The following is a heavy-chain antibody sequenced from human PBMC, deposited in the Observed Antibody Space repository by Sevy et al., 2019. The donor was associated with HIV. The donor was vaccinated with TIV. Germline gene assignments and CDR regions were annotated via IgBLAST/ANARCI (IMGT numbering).Heavy chain of an antibody. CDR2: IDSSSFNI. J-gene: IGHJ6*02. CDR1: GFTFSSYN. D-gene: IGHD5-12*01. V-gene: IGHV3-48*01. CDR3: AREGGYTDQGMDV. Sequence: GGSLRLSCSASGFTFSSYNMNWVRQAPGKGLEWLLYIDSSSFNIYYADSVKGRFTVSRDNAKNSLYVHMNSLRGEDTAIYYCAREGGYTDQGMDVWGQGTTVTVSS.